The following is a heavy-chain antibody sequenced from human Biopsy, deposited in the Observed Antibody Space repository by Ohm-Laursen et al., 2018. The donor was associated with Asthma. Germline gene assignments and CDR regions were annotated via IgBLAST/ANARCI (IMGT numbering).Heavy chain of an antibody. J-gene: IGHJ4*02. Sequence: SSVKVSCKISGFTLTDLSMYWVRQAPGQGLEWMGGHDHEEGGTVNARRFQGRVTMTEDTSTDTAYMELSSLSSDDTAVYYCASDFPKDYVRYNFQFWGQGTLVTVSS. CDR2: HDHEEGGT. CDR1: GFTLTDLS. CDR3: ASDFPKDYVRYNFQF. V-gene: IGHV1-24*01. D-gene: IGHD4-17*01.